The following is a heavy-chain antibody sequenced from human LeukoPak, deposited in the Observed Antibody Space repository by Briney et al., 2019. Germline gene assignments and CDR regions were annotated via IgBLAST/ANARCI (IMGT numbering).Heavy chain of an antibody. CDR3: ARLEVVITPLSGMDV. D-gene: IGHD3-22*01. CDR2: INPNAGDT. CDR1: RYTFSEYL. V-gene: IGHV1-2*02. J-gene: IGHJ6*02. Sequence: SVNDSLKCSRYTFSEYLIHAVRPPPGLGRDWMGWINPNAGDTKYAQPLKGRFTMTRDTSNTTAYMELSRLTSDDTAVYYCARLEVVITPLSGMDVWGQGTTVTVSS.